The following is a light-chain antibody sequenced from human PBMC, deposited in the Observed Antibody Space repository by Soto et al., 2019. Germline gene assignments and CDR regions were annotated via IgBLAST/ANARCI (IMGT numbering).Light chain of an antibody. V-gene: IGKV1-33*01. Sequence: DIQMTQSPSSLSASVGDRVTITCRASQSISSYLNWYQQKPGKAPKLLIYDASNLETGVPSRFSGSGSGTDFTFTIISLQPEDIATYYCQQYDNLPPGTVGQGTRLEIK. CDR1: QSISSY. CDR2: DAS. CDR3: QQYDNLPPGT. J-gene: IGKJ5*01.